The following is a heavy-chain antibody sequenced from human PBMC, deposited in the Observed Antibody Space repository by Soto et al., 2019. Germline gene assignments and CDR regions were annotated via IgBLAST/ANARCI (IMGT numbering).Heavy chain of an antibody. D-gene: IGHD1-26*01. CDR2: ISSSSSYI. Sequence: GGSLRLSCAASGFTFSSYSMNWVRQAPGKGLEWVSSISSSSSYIYYADSVKGRFTISRDNAKNSLYLQMNSLRAEDTAVYYCERAELGAGYYYYGFDVWGQGTTVTVSS. V-gene: IGHV3-21*01. J-gene: IGHJ6*02. CDR3: ERAELGAGYYYYGFDV. CDR1: GFTFSSYS.